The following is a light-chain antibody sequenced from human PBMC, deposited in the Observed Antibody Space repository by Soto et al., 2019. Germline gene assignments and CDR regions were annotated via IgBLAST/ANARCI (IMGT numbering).Light chain of an antibody. CDR3: MQGTHLPYT. V-gene: IGKV2-30*01. J-gene: IGKJ2*01. Sequence: DVVMTQSPLSLPVTLGQPASISCRSSQSLLYSDGDTYLIWFHQRPGQSPRRLIYKVSDRDSGVPDRFSGSGSGTDFTLIISRVEAEDVGVYYCMQGTHLPYTFGQGTNLEIK. CDR2: KVS. CDR1: QSLLYSDGDTY.